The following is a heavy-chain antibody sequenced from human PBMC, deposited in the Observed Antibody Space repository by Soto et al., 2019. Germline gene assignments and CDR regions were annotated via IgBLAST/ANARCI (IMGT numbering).Heavy chain of an antibody. J-gene: IGHJ3*01. CDR3: ARSLPGTYGAFDL. CDR2: ISSSGSTI. D-gene: IGHD1-7*01. CDR1: GFTFIDYY. Sequence: QVQLVESGGGLVKPGGSLRLSCAASGFTFIDYYMSWIRQAPGKGLEWVSYISSSGSTIYYADSVKGRFTISRDNAKNTVYLQIDSLRAEDTAVYYCARSLPGTYGAFDLWGQGTMVTVSS. V-gene: IGHV3-11*04.